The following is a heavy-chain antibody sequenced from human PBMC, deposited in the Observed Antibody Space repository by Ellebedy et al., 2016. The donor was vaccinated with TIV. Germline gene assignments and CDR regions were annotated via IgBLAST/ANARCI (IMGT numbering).Heavy chain of an antibody. CDR1: GFTFSSYG. CDR2: ISYDGSNK. CDR3: AKEAYDIMTGSQMHGMDA. Sequence: GESLKISCAASGFTFSSYGMHWVRQAPGKGLEWVAFISYDGSNKYYGDSVRGRITISRDKSENTLYLQLNSLRVEDTAVYYCAKEAYDIMTGSQMHGMDAWGQGTTVTVSS. J-gene: IGHJ6*02. D-gene: IGHD3-9*01. V-gene: IGHV3-30*18.